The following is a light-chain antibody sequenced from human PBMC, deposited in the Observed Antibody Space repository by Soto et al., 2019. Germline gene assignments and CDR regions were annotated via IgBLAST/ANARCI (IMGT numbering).Light chain of an antibody. CDR3: QQFSSYPLT. V-gene: IGKV3-15*01. CDR1: QSVTSN. Sequence: EIVLTQSPATLSVSPGERATLSCRASQSVTSNLAWYQVKPGQAPRLLIYGASIRATGIPARFSGGGSGTDFTLTISRLEPEDFAVYYCQQFSSYPLTFGGGTKVDIK. CDR2: GAS. J-gene: IGKJ4*01.